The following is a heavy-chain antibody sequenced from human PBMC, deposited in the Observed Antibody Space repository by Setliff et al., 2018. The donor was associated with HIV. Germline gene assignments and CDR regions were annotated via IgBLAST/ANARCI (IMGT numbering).Heavy chain of an antibody. CDR3: SRGHRWNYGGRYYYYMDV. J-gene: IGHJ6*03. CDR1: GYAFTSYH. D-gene: IGHD1-7*01. Sequence: ASVKVSCKASGYAFTSYHINWVRQATGQGLEWMGWMNPNSGNTGYAQKFQGRVTMTRNTSVNTAYMELSSLRSEDTAVYYCSRGHRWNYGGRYYYYMDVWGRGTTVTVSS. CDR2: MNPNSGNT. V-gene: IGHV1-8*02.